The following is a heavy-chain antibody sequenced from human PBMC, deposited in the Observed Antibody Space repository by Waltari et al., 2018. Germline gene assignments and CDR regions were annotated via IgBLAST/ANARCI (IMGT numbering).Heavy chain of an antibody. D-gene: IGHD3-22*01. CDR2: IIPILGIA. CDR3: VRQGYYDSSGYSSY. J-gene: IGHJ4*02. Sequence: QVQLVQSGAEVKKPGSSVKVSCKASGGTFSSYTISWVRQAPGQGLEWMGRIIPILGIANYAQKFQGRVTITADKSTSTAYMELSSLRSEDTAVYYCVRQGYYDSSGYSSYWGQGTLVTVSS. V-gene: IGHV1-69*02. CDR1: GGTFSSYT.